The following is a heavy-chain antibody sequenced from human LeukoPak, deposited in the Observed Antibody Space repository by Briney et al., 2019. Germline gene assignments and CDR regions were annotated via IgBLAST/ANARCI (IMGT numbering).Heavy chain of an antibody. V-gene: IGHV1-69*13. CDR3: ASASGPAYNWFDP. CDR2: IIPIFGTA. Sequence: SVKVSCKASGGTFSSYAISWVRQAPGQGLEWMGGIIPIFGTANYAQKFQGRVTITADESTSTAYMELSSLRSEDTAVYYCASASGPAYNWFDPWGQGTLVTVSS. J-gene: IGHJ5*02. D-gene: IGHD5-12*01. CDR1: GGTFSSYA.